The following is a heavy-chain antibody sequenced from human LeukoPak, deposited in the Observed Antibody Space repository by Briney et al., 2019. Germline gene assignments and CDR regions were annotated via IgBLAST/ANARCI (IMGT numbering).Heavy chain of an antibody. CDR2: IYYSGST. D-gene: IGHD1-26*01. CDR1: GGSISSGGYY. CDR3: ASSGRYYYYGMDV. V-gene: IGHV4-31*03. J-gene: IGHJ6*02. Sequence: ASETLSLTCTVSGGSISSGGYYWSWIRQHPGKGLEWIGYIYYSGSTYYNPSLKSRVTISVDTSKNQFSLKLSSVTAADTAVYYCASSGRYYYYGMDVWGQGTTVTVSS.